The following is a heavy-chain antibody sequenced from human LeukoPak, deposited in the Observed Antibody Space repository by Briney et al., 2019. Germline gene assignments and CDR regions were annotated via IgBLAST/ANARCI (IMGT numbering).Heavy chain of an antibody. V-gene: IGHV3-21*01. CDR3: ARDSKGYSGYDLGGGFDY. D-gene: IGHD5-12*01. J-gene: IGHJ4*02. CDR1: GFTFSSHA. CDR2: ISSSSSYK. Sequence: GGSLRLSCAASGFTFSSHAMSWVRQAPGKGLEWVSSISSSSSYKYYADSVKGRFTISRDNAKNSPYLQMNSLRAEDTAVYYCARDSKGYSGYDLGGGFDYWGQGTLVTVSS.